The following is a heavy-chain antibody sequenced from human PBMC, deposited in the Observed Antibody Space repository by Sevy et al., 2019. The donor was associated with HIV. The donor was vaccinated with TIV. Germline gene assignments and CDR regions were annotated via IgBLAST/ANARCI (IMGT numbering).Heavy chain of an antibody. J-gene: IGHJ5*02. CDR1: GGSITSSDYY. D-gene: IGHD2-21*02. Sequence: SETLSLTCSVSGGSITSSDYYWGWMRPPPGKGLEWIGSMYYSGYAYYNPSLKSRVTMSVDTSKSQFSLNVKSITAADTAVYSCARQLKEDCVGGDCYVNWFDPWGQGTLVTVSS. V-gene: IGHV4-39*01. CDR3: ARQLKEDCVGGDCYVNWFDP. CDR2: MYYSGYA.